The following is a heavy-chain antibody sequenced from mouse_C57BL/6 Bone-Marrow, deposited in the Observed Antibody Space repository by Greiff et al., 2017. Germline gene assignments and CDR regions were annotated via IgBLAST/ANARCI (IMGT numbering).Heavy chain of an antibody. CDR2: IDPNSGGT. CDR1: GYTFTSYW. Sequence: VQLQQPGAELVKPGASVKLSCKASGYTFTSYWMHWVKQRPGRGLEWIGRIDPNSGGTKYTEKFKSKATLTVDKPSSTAYMQLSSLTSEDSAVYYCARNRLGWSHVAMDYWGQGTSVTVSS. CDR3: ARNRLGWSHVAMDY. D-gene: IGHD1-1*02. V-gene: IGHV1-72*01. J-gene: IGHJ4*01.